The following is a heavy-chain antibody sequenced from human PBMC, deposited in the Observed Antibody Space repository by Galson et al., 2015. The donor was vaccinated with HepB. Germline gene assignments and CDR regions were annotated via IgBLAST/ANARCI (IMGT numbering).Heavy chain of an antibody. CDR1: GFIFSNYA. D-gene: IGHD1-1*01. Sequence: SLRLSCAASGFIFSNYAMSWVRQAPGKGLEWVSTISGSGGNTFYADSVKGRFTISRDNTENTLYLQMNSLRVEDTAVYYGAGVDGTPVWGKGTTVTVSS. J-gene: IGHJ6*04. V-gene: IGHV3-23*01. CDR3: AGVDGTPV. CDR2: ISGSGGNT.